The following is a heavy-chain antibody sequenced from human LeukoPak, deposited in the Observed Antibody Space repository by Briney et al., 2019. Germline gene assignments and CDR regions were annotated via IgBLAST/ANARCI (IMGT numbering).Heavy chain of an antibody. CDR2: INHSGST. CDR1: GGSFSGYY. D-gene: IGHD2-21*01. V-gene: IGHV4-34*01. J-gene: IGHJ4*02. Sequence: SETLSLTCAVYGGSFSGYYWSWIRQPPGKGLEWIGEINHSGSTNYNPSLKSRVTISVDTSKNQFSLKLSSVTAADTAVYYCARGPRLWRFDYWGQGTLVTVSS. CDR3: ARGPRLWRFDY.